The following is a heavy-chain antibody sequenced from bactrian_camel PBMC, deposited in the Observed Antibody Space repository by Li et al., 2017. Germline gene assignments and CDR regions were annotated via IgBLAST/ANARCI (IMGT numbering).Heavy chain of an antibody. D-gene: IGHD2*01. CDR3: AARGPYCYTKLSVRDFTY. V-gene: IGHV3S40*01. Sequence: DVQLVESGEGSVQAGGSLRLSCGYTTSSPCMGWFRQAPGKEREGVAAINSDDVTTNYADSVKGRFTISKDNTKNTVYLQMNSLKPEDTAMYYCAARGPYCYTKLSVRDFTYWGQGTQVTVS. J-gene: IGHJ6*01. CDR1: YTTSSPC. CDR2: INSDDVTT.